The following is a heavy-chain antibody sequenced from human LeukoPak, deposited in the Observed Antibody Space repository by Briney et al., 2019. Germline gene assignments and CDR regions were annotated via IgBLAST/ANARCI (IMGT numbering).Heavy chain of an antibody. J-gene: IGHJ4*02. CDR1: GYTFTNYY. CDR3: AREIGPIQLHLWGSAFDY. D-gene: IGHD5-18*01. Sequence: ASVKVSCKASGYTFTNYYLHWVRQAPGQGLEWMGILNPGGGSRNYAQKFQGRATMTRDTSTSTVYMELSSLRSEDTAVYYCAREIGPIQLHLWGSAFDYWGQGTLVTVSS. CDR2: LNPGGGSR. V-gene: IGHV1-46*01.